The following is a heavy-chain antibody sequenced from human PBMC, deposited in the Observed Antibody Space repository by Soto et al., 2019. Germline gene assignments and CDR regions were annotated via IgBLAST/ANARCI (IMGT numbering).Heavy chain of an antibody. CDR3: ARDYALADNYGMDV. J-gene: IGHJ6*02. CDR1: GYTFLSYS. D-gene: IGHD4-17*01. CDR2: IDTYTGNT. Sequence: QVQLVQSGSEMKKTGASVKVSCKASGYTFLSYSITWVRQAPGQGLEWMGWIDTYTGNTNYEQKFQGRVTMTTDSSTSTAYMELRSLTSDESAIYYCARDYALADNYGMDVWGQGTTVIVSS. V-gene: IGHV1-18*01.